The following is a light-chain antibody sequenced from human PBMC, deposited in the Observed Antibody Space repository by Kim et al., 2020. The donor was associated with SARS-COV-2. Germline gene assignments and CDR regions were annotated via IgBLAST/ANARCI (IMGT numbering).Light chain of an antibody. CDR3: QQYDNLPRA. CDR1: QDISNY. Sequence: DIQMTQSPSSLSASVGDRVTITCQASQDISNYLNWYQQKTGKAPKLLIYDASNLETGVPSRFSGSGSGTDFTFTISSLQPEDIATYYCQQYDNLPRAFGQGTKVDI. J-gene: IGKJ2*01. V-gene: IGKV1-33*01. CDR2: DAS.